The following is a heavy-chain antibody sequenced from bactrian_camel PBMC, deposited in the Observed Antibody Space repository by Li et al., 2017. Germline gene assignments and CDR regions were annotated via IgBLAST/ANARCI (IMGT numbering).Heavy chain of an antibody. Sequence: HVQLVESGGGSVQAGGSLRLSCAACTGTFRSACMGWIRQVSGKEREGVASIDSDGETTYTDSVKGRFTISKDTANNTLYLQMNNLKPEDTAMYYCAATVGACFGKIGWGLGLSDFRHWGQGTQVTVSS. CDR2: IDSDGET. J-gene: IGHJ4*01. V-gene: IGHV3S9*01. CDR1: TGTFRSAC. D-gene: IGHD5*01. CDR3: AATVGACFGKIGWGLGLSDFRH.